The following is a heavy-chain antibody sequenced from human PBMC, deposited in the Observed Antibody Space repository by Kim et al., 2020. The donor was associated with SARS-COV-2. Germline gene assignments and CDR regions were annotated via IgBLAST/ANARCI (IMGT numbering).Heavy chain of an antibody. V-gene: IGHV3-66*01. CDR1: GFSVSNIQ. CDR2: TFASGTT. Sequence: GGSLRLSCAASGFSVSNIQMTWVRQAPGKGLVWVSVTFASGTTYYAASVKGRFTVSRDHSANTVYIQLNNLRVEDTAVYYCARDLRDLGRYSGNYCGHGT. D-gene: IGHD2-15*01. J-gene: IGHJ4*01. CDR3: ARDLRDLGRYSGNY.